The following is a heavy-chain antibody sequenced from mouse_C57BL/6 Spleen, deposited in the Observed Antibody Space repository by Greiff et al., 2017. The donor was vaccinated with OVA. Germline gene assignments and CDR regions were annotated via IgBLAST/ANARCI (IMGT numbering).Heavy chain of an antibody. CDR1: GFTFSSYT. D-gene: IGHD4-1*01. CDR3: ARHGNFDV. CDR2: ISGGGGNT. J-gene: IGHJ1*03. V-gene: IGHV5-9*01. Sequence: EVKVVESGGGLVKPGGSLKLSCAASGFTFSSYTMSWVRQTPEKRLEWVATISGGGGNTYYPDSVKGRFTISRDNAKNTLYLQMSSLRSEDTALYYCARHGNFDVWGTGTTVTVSS.